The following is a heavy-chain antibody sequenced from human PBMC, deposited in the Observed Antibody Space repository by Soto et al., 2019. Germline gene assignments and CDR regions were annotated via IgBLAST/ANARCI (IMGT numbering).Heavy chain of an antibody. CDR2: INTYNGNI. V-gene: IGHV1-18*01. CDR1: GYMFASYG. CDR3: AGERGAYKYFAY. D-gene: IGHD1-1*01. J-gene: IGHJ4*02. Sequence: QVQLVQSGAEVKKPGASVKVSCKVSGYMFASYGISWARQAPGQGLEWMGWINTYNGNINYAQKFQGRVTMTTDTSTSTAYMELRGLGSDDTALYYCAGERGAYKYFAYWGQGTRVTVSS.